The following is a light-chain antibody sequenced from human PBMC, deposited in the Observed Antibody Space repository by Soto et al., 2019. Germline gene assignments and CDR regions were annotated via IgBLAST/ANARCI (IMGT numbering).Light chain of an antibody. CDR1: GGDIGYFNY. CDR2: EVD. J-gene: IGLJ2*01. CDR3: SSYTTSSTLV. Sequence: QSALTQPASVSGSPGQSITISCAGTGGDIGYFNYVSWYQQQPGKAPKLMIYEVDNRPSGVSVRFSGSKSGSTASLPISGLQAEDEADYYCSSYTTSSTLVVGGGTQLTVL. V-gene: IGLV2-14*01.